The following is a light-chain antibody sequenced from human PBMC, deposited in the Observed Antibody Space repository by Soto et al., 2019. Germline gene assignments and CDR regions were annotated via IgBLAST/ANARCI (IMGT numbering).Light chain of an antibody. CDR2: GAS. CDR3: QQYGSSPPT. CDR1: QSVSSN. V-gene: IGKV3-15*01. J-gene: IGKJ5*01. Sequence: EIVMTQSPATLSVSPGERATPSWRASQSVSSNLAWYQQKPGQAPRLLIYGASTRATGVPARFSGSGSGTEFTLTISSLQSEDFAVYYCQQYGSSPPTFGQGTRLEIK.